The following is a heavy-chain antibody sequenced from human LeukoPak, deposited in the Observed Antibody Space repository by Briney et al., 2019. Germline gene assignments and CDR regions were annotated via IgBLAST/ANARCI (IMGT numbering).Heavy chain of an antibody. V-gene: IGHV4-34*01. CDR3: ARGRWFDY. J-gene: IGHJ5*01. Sequence: SETLSLTCAVYGGSFRGYYWSWIRQPPGKGLEWIGEINHSGSTNYNPSLKSRVTISVDTSKNQFSLKLGSVTAADTAVYYCARGRWFDYWGQGTLVTVSS. CDR1: GGSFRGYY. CDR2: INHSGST.